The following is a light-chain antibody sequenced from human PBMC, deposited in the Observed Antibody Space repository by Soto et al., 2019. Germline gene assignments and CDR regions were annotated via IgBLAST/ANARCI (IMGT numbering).Light chain of an antibody. J-gene: IGKJ5*01. CDR1: QSVSTSS. CDR3: QQYNNWPPIT. CDR2: GAS. V-gene: IGKV3D-15*01. Sequence: EIVLTQSPGTLSLSPGARATLSWRASQSVSTSSLAWYQQKGGQAPRLLIHGASSRATGIPARFSGSGSGTEFTLTISSLQSEDFAVYYCQQYNNWPPITFGQGTRLEIK.